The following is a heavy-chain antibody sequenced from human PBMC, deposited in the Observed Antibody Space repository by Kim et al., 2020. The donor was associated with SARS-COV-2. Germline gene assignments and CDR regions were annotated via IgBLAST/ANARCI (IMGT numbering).Heavy chain of an antibody. D-gene: IGHD2-2*01. CDR1: GYTFTSYD. CDR3: ARAFVVVPGLVKRYWFDP. V-gene: IGHV1-8*01. Sequence: ASVNVSCKASGYTFTSYDINWVRQATGQGLEWMGWMNPNSGNTGYAQKFQGRVTMTRNTSISTAYMELSSLRSEDTAVYYCARAFVVVPGLVKRYWFDPWGQGTLVTVSS. J-gene: IGHJ5*02. CDR2: MNPNSGNT.